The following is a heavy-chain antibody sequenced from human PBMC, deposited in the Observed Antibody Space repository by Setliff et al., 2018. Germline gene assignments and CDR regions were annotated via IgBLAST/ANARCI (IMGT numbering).Heavy chain of an antibody. CDR2: IKRDGREI. CDR1: GFTFSSYW. V-gene: IGHV3-7*01. J-gene: IGHJ6*03. CDR3: VRALAYYYMDV. Sequence: GGSLRLSCAASGFTFSSYWMSWVCQAPGQGLGWVANIKRDGREIYYVDSVKGRFTISSDNAKNSLYLQMNSLRAEDTAIYYCVRALAYYYMDVWGKGTTVTVSS.